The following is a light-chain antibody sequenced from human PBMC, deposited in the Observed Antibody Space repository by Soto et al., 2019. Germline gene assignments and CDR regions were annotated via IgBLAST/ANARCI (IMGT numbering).Light chain of an antibody. Sequence: DIQMTQSPSTLSASVGDRVSITCRASQTISSWLAGYQQKPGKAPKLLVYKATSLESGFPSRFTGSASGTEFTLTISSLQPDDYATYYCHQYSVYPWTFGEGTNVDVK. J-gene: IGKJ1*01. CDR2: KAT. V-gene: IGKV1-5*03. CDR3: HQYSVYPWT. CDR1: QTISSW.